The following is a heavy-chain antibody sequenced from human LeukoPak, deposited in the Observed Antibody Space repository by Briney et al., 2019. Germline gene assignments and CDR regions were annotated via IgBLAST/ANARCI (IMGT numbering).Heavy chain of an antibody. D-gene: IGHD1-1*01. J-gene: IGHJ6*02. CDR3: AGGAGNRRIVSWVYGMDV. CDR1: GGTFSSYA. CDR2: IIPIFGIA. Sequence: SVKVSCKASGGTFSSYAISWVRQAPGQGLEWMGRIIPIFGIANYAQKFQGRVTITADKSTSTAYMELSSLRSEDTAVYYCAGGAGNRRIVSWVYGMDVWGQGTTVTVSS. V-gene: IGHV1-69*04.